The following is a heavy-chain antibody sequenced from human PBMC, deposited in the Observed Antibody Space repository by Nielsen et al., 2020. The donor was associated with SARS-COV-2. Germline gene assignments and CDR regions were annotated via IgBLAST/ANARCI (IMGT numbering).Heavy chain of an antibody. V-gene: IGHV4-59*08. CDR1: GGSITNYY. D-gene: IGHD6-19*01. CDR3: ARLSIAVYYYGMDV. Sequence: SETLSLTCSVSGGSITNYYWSWIRQPPGKGLEWIGYIYYSGSTNYNPSLKSRVTISVDTSKNQFSLKLSSVTAADTAVYYCARLSIAVYYYGMDVWGQGTTVTVSS. CDR2: IYYSGST. J-gene: IGHJ6*02.